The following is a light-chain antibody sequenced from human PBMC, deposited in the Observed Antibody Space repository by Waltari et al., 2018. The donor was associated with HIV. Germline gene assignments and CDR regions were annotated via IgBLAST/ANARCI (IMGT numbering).Light chain of an antibody. J-gene: IGLJ3*02. CDR3: AAWDDSLSGHWV. Sequence: QSVLTQPPSASGTPGQRVTIPCSGSSSNIGSNFVYWYQQLPGTAPKLLIYRNNQRPSGVPDRFSGSKSGTSASLAISGLRSEDEADYYCAAWDDSLSGHWVFGGGTKVTVL. V-gene: IGLV1-47*01. CDR1: SSNIGSNF. CDR2: RNN.